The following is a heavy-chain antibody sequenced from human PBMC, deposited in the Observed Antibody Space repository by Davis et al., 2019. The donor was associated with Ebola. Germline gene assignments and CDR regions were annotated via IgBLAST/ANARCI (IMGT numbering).Heavy chain of an antibody. CDR2: ISWNSGSI. CDR3: ARDPGIGVAATNADY. V-gene: IGHV3-9*01. Sequence: SLKISCAASGFTFDDYAMHWVRHAPGKGLEWVSGISWNSGSIGYADSVKGRFTISRDNAKNSRYPQMNSLRAEDTAVYYCARDPGIGVAATNADYWGQGTLVTVSS. J-gene: IGHJ4*02. D-gene: IGHD2-15*01. CDR1: GFTFDDYA.